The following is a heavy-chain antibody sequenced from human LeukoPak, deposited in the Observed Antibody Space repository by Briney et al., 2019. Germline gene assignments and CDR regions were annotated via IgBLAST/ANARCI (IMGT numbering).Heavy chain of an antibody. D-gene: IGHD1-1*01. J-gene: IGHJ4*02. CDR2: IKTDGSIT. CDR3: VRDFMYTTACTGC. V-gene: IGHV3-74*01. CDR1: GFSFSVFW. Sequence: GGSLRLSCAASGFSFSVFWMHWVRQAPGKGPVWVSRIKTDGSITNYADSVKGRFTISRDNAKNTLYLQMNSLRAEDTAVYYCVRDFMYTTACTGCWGQGTLVTVSS.